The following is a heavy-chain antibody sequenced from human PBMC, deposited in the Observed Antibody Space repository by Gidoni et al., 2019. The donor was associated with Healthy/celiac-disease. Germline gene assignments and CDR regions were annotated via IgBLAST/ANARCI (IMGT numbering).Heavy chain of an antibody. J-gene: IGHJ3*02. V-gene: IGHV4-38-2*01. Sequence: QVQLQESGPGLVKPSETLSLTCAVSGYSISSGYYWGWIRQPPGKGLEWIGSIYHSGSTYYNPSLKSRVTISVDTSKNQFSLKLSSVTAADTAVYYCARSGPMIVVVIGAFDIWGQGTMVTVSS. CDR1: GYSISSGYY. CDR2: IYHSGST. CDR3: ARSGPMIVVVIGAFDI. D-gene: IGHD3-22*01.